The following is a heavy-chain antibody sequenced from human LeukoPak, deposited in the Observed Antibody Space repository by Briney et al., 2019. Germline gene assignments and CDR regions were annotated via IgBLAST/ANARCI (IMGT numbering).Heavy chain of an antibody. Sequence: SETLSLTCAVSGGSISSSNWWSWVRQPPGKGLEWIGEINHSGSTNYNPSLKSRVTISVDTSKNQFSLKLSSVTAADTAVYYCARGADVMVRGVISYWGQGTLVTVSS. V-gene: IGHV4-4*02. D-gene: IGHD3-10*01. J-gene: IGHJ4*02. CDR2: INHSGST. CDR1: GGSISSSNW. CDR3: ARGADVMVRGVISY.